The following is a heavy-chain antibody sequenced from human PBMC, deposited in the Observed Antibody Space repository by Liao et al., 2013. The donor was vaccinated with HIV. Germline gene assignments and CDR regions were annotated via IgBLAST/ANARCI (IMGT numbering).Heavy chain of an antibody. J-gene: IGHJ2*01. CDR2: MHQSGTT. CDR1: GASISSRSYY. V-gene: IGHV4-39*07. Sequence: QLQLQESGPGLAKPSETLSLTCTVSGASISSRSYYWDWIRQPPGKGLEWIGNMHQSGTTYYNPSLKSRVTISLDTSKNQFSLKLKSVTAADTAVYYCAREYSNRPSHWYFDLWGRGTLVTVS. CDR3: AREYSNRPSHWYFDL. D-gene: IGHD5-18*01.